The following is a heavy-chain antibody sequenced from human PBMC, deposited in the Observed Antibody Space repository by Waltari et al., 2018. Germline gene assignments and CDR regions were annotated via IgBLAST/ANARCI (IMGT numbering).Heavy chain of an antibody. V-gene: IGHV4-38-2*02. CDR2: IYHSGST. CDR3: ARRLGYDAFDI. D-gene: IGHD5-18*01. Sequence: QVQLQESGPGLVKSSETLSPSCTVSAYSITSGYSWGWIRQPPGKGLEWIGSIYHSGSTYYNPSVKSRLTISVDTSKNQFSLKLSSVTASDTAVYFCARRLGYDAFDIWGQGSMVTVSS. CDR1: AYSITSGYS. J-gene: IGHJ3*02.